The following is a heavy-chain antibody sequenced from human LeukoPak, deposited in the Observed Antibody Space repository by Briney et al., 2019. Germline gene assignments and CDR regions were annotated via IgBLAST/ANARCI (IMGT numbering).Heavy chain of an antibody. V-gene: IGHV5-51*01. CDR1: GYRFTTYW. D-gene: IGHD3-3*01. Sequence: GESLKISCKGSGYRFTTYWIDWVRQVPGKGLEWMGIIYPGDSDTRYSPSFQGQVTISADKSISTAYLQWSSLKASDTAMYYCARRSFGVLNYFDYWGQGTLVTVSS. CDR2: IYPGDSDT. J-gene: IGHJ4*02. CDR3: ARRSFGVLNYFDY.